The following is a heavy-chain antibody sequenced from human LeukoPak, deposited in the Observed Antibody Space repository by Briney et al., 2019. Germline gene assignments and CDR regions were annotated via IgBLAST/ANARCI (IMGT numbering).Heavy chain of an antibody. J-gene: IGHJ4*02. CDR3: AREFPPGIAAAAPLDY. V-gene: IGHV4-39*07. CDR2: IYYSGST. CDR1: GGSISSSSYY. D-gene: IGHD6-13*01. Sequence: SETLSLTYTVSGGSISSSSYYWGWIRQPPGKGLEWIGSIYYSGSTYYNPSLKSRVTISVDTSKNQFSLKLSSVTAADTAVYYCAREFPPGIAAAAPLDYWGQGTLVTVSS.